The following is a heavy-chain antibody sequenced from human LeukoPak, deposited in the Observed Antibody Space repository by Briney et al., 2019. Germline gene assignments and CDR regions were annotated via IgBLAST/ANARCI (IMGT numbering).Heavy chain of an antibody. CDR2: ISYDGSNK. D-gene: IGHD4-11*01. CDR3: AKDHHDYRFGY. V-gene: IGHV3-30*18. CDR1: GFTFSSYG. Sequence: PGGSLRLSCAASGFTFSSYGMHWVRQAPGKGQEWVAVISYDGSNKYYADSVKGRFTISRDNSKNTLYLQMNSLRAEDTAVYYCAKDHHDYRFGYWGQGTLVTVSS. J-gene: IGHJ4*02.